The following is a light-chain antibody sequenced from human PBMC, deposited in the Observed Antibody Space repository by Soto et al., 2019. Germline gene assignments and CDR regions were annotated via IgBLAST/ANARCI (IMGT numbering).Light chain of an antibody. CDR3: SSYTSSSTLEVV. V-gene: IGLV2-14*01. J-gene: IGLJ2*01. CDR1: SSDVGGYNY. CDR2: DVS. Sequence: QSALTQPASVSGSPGQSITISCTGTSSDVGGYNYVSWYQQHPGKAPKLMIYDVSNRPSGASNRFSGSKSGNTASLTISGLQAEDEADYYCSSYTSSSTLEVVFGGGTKVTVL.